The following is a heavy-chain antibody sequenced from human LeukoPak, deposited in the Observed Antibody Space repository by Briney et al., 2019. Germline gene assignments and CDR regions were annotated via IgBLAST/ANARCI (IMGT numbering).Heavy chain of an antibody. V-gene: IGHV1-69*04. CDR2: IIPILGIA. J-gene: IGHJ4*02. Sequence: SVKVSCKASGGTFSSYAISWVRQAPGQGLEWMGRIIPILGIANYAQKFQGRVTITADKSTSTAYMELSSLRSEDTAVYYCARGGYSGSRLEYFDYWGQGTLVTVSS. CDR1: GGTFSSYA. D-gene: IGHD5-12*01. CDR3: ARGGYSGSRLEYFDY.